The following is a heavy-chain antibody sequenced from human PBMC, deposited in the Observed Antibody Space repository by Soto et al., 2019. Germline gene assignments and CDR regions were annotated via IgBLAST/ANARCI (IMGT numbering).Heavy chain of an antibody. J-gene: IGHJ6*02. CDR3: ARDRGGYNYFGMGV. Sequence: QAQLVQSGPEVKKPGASVKVSCKASGYTFTAFGISWVRQAPGQGLEWMGWITAHNGNTYDAQNFQDRVTMTTDSSTSTAYREVRRLRSDNTAVYYCARDRGGYNYFGMGVGGQGTTITVSS. CDR1: GYTFTAFG. CDR2: ITAHNGNT. D-gene: IGHD5-12*01. V-gene: IGHV1-18*01.